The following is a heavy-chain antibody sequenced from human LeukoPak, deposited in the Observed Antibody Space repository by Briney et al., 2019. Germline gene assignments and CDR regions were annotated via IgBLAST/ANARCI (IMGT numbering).Heavy chain of an antibody. D-gene: IGHD1-26*01. V-gene: IGHV4-34*01. J-gene: IGHJ6*03. CDR3: ARLKRPNRGSYIYYYYMDV. CDR2: TNHSGST. CDR1: GGSFSGYY. Sequence: SETLSLTCAVYGGSFSGYYWSWIRQPPGKGLEWIGETNHSGSTNYNPSLKSRVTISVDTSKNQFSLKLSSVTAADTAVYYCARLKRPNRGSYIYYYYMDVWGKGTTVTVSS.